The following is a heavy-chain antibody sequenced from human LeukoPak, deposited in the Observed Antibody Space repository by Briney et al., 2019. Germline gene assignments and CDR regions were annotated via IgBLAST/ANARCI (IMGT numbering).Heavy chain of an antibody. Sequence: GGSLRLPCAASGFTFSSYGMHWVRQAPGKGLEWVAVISYDGSNKYYADSVKGRFTISRDNSKNTLYLQMNSLRAEDTAVYYCATAVAGTCFDYWGQGTLVTVSS. V-gene: IGHV3-30*03. D-gene: IGHD6-19*01. CDR2: ISYDGSNK. CDR3: ATAVAGTCFDY. CDR1: GFTFSSYG. J-gene: IGHJ4*02.